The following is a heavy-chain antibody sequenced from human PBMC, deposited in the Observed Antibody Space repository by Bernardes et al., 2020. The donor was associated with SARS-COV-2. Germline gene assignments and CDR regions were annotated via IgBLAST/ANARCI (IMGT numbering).Heavy chain of an antibody. J-gene: IGHJ6*02. V-gene: IGHV3-66*02. CDR2: IYSGGST. CDR1: GFRVSSNY. D-gene: IGHD6-13*01. Sequence: GGSLRLSCAASGFRVSSNYVSWVRQAPGKGLEWVSVIYSGGSTYYADSVKGRFTISRDNSKNTLYLQMNSLRTEDTAVYYCARTAPTIAAAGYYYYYYGMDVWGLGTTVTVSS. CDR3: ARTAPTIAAAGYYYYYYGMDV.